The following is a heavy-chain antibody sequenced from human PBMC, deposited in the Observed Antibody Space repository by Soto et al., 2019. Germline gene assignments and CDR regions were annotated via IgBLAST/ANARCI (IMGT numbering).Heavy chain of an antibody. CDR3: ARAFLGYCSGGRCKIQNWFDP. D-gene: IGHD2-15*01. CDR2: INHSGST. J-gene: IGHJ5*02. CDR1: GGSFSGYY. Sequence: QVQLQQWGAGLLKPSATLSLTCAVSGGSFSGYYWSWIRQPPGKVLEWIGEINHSGSTNYNPSLKSRVTRSVDTSKNQYSLKLRSVAAADTAVYYCARAFLGYCSGGRCKIQNWFDPWGQGTLVTVSS. V-gene: IGHV4-34*01.